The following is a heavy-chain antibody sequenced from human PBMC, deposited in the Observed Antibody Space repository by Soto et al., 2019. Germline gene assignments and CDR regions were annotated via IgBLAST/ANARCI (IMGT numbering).Heavy chain of an antibody. V-gene: IGHV1-8*01. CDR3: ASMATFGPLNWFDH. CDR1: GYSFTNND. CDR2: MNPGSGDT. Sequence: QVQLVQSGAEVREPGASVKVSCKASGYSFTNNDVSWVRQATGQGLEWMGWMNPGSGDTGYAQKSQGRVTMTRDISIATANLEPSSLRSAQTPIYYRASMATFGPLNWFDHWGQGTLVTVSS. J-gene: IGHJ5*02. D-gene: IGHD3-16*01.